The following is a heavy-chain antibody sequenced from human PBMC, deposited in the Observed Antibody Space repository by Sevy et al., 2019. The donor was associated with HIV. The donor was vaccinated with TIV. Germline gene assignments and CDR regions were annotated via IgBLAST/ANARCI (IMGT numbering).Heavy chain of an antibody. CDR3: ANYCGSANCLWGLDV. V-gene: IGHV3-7*03. Sequence: GGSLRLSCAASGFTFSSYWMSWVRQAPGKGLEWVANIKRDGSEKYYVESVKGRLTISRDNAKNLLYLHMNGLRVEDTAMYYCANYCGSANCLWGLDVWGQGTTVTVSS. D-gene: IGHD2-2*01. CDR2: IKRDGSEK. J-gene: IGHJ6*02. CDR1: GFTFSSYW.